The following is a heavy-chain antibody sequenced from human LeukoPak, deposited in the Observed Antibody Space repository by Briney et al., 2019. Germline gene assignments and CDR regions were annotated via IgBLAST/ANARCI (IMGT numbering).Heavy chain of an antibody. D-gene: IGHD1-14*01. CDR1: GSSINTPYY. Sequence: SETLSLTCTVSGSSINTPYYWSWIRQPPGKGLEWIGYIYYSGSTNYNPSLKSRVTISVDTSKNQFSLKLSSVTAADTAVYYCARSSLAPGFDYWGQGTLVTVSS. V-gene: IGHV4-59*01. CDR2: IYYSGST. J-gene: IGHJ4*02. CDR3: ARSSLAPGFDY.